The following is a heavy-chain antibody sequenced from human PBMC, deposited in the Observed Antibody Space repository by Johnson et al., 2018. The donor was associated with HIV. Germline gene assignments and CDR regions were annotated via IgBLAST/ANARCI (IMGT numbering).Heavy chain of an antibody. CDR3: ARSMGYSSGYYPDAFDI. CDR1: GFTFSSYD. Sequence: VQLVESGGGLVQPGGSLRLSCAASGFTFSSYDMHWVRQATGKGLEWVSAIGTAGDTYYPGSVKGRFTISRDNSKNTLYLQMNSLRAEDTAVYYCARSMGYSSGYYPDAFDIWGQGTMVTVSS. D-gene: IGHD3-22*01. CDR2: IGTAGDT. V-gene: IGHV3-13*01. J-gene: IGHJ3*02.